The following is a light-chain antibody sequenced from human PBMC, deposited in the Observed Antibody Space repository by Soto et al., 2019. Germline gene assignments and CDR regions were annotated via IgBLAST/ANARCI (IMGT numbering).Light chain of an antibody. V-gene: IGKV1-39*01. Sequence: DIQMIQSPSTLSTSVGDRVTITCRASQSISSYLNWYQQKPGKAPKLLICSASSLQSGVPSRFSGSGSGTDFTLTISSLQPEDFATYYCQQSYSTPPTFGQGTKVDIK. CDR3: QQSYSTPPT. CDR2: SAS. CDR1: QSISSY. J-gene: IGKJ1*01.